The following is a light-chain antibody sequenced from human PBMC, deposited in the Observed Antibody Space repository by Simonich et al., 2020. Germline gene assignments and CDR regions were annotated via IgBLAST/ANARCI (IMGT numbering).Light chain of an antibody. CDR3: SSYTSSSTVV. CDR1: SSDVGGYNY. J-gene: IGLJ2*01. Sequence: QSALTQPASVSGSPGQSITISCTGTSSDVGGYNYVSWYQQHPGKAPKLMIYDVSKRPAVGANRLSGSKSGNTASLTISGLQAEDEADYYCSSYTSSSTVVFGGGTKLTVL. V-gene: IGLV2-14*01. CDR2: DVS.